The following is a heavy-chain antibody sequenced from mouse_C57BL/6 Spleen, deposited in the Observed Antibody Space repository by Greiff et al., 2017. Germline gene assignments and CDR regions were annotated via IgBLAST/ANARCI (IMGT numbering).Heavy chain of an antibody. V-gene: IGHV1-66*01. Sequence: VKLLESGPELVKPGASVKISCKASGYSFTSYYIHWVKQRPGQGLEWIGWIYPGSGNTKYNEKFKGKATLTADTSSSTAYMQLSSLTSEDSAVYYCARSDLLPRYFDVWGTGTTVTVSS. CDR1: GYSFTSYY. J-gene: IGHJ1*03. CDR3: ARSDLLPRYFDV. D-gene: IGHD2-1*01. CDR2: IYPGSGNT.